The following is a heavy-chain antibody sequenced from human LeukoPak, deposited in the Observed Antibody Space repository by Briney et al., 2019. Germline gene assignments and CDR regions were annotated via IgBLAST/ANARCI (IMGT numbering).Heavy chain of an antibody. CDR3: AREGGNVVVPAAILEYYYYGMDV. Sequence: ASVKVSCKASGYTSTGYYMHWVRQAPGQGLEWMGWINPNSGGTNYAQKFQGRVTMTRDTSISTAYMELSRLRSDDTAVYYCAREGGNVVVPAAILEYYYYGMDVWGQGTTVTVSS. J-gene: IGHJ6*02. CDR2: INPNSGGT. CDR1: GYTSTGYY. D-gene: IGHD2-2*02. V-gene: IGHV1-2*02.